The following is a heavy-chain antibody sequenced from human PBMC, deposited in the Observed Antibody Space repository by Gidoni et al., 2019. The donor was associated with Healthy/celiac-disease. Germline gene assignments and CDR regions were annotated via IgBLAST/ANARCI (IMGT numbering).Heavy chain of an antibody. D-gene: IGHD3-3*01. J-gene: IGHJ6*02. Sequence: QVQLVQSGAEVKKPGSSVKVSCKASGGTFSSYAIRWVRQALGHGLEWMGGVIPIFGTANYAQKFQGRVTITADKSTSTAYMELSSLRSEDTAVYYCARDYKTRFLEWLKPYGMDVWGQGTTVTVSS. V-gene: IGHV1-69*06. CDR3: ARDYKTRFLEWLKPYGMDV. CDR1: GGTFSSYA. CDR2: VIPIFGTA.